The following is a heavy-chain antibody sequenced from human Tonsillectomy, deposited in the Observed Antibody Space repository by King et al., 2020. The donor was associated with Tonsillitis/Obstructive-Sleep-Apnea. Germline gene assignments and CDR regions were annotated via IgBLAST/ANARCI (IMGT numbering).Heavy chain of an antibody. J-gene: IGHJ6*03. Sequence: VQLVESGGGLVKPGGSLRLSCAASGFTFSSYSMNWVRQAPGKGLEWVSSISSISSYIYYADSVKGRFTISNHNAKNSLFLQMNSLRAEDTAVYYWALKAPYCSGGSCYSGDYYYYMDVWGKGTTVTVSS. CDR1: GFTFSSYS. V-gene: IGHV3-21*01. D-gene: IGHD2-15*01. CDR3: ALKAPYCSGGSCYSGDYYYYMDV. CDR2: ISSISSYI.